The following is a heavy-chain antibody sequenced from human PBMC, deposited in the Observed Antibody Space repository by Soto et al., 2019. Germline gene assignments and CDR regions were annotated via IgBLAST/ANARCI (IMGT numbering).Heavy chain of an antibody. CDR1: GYSVTSYW. J-gene: IGHJ6*02. V-gene: IGHV5-51*01. Sequence: GESLKISCKGSGYSVTSYWIGWVRQMPGKGLEWMGIIYPGDSDTRYSPSFQGQVTISADKSISTAYLQWSSLKASDTAMYYCARAVSSTPEYYYYGMDVWGQGTTLTVSS. CDR2: IYPGDSDT. D-gene: IGHD6-6*01. CDR3: ARAVSSTPEYYYYGMDV.